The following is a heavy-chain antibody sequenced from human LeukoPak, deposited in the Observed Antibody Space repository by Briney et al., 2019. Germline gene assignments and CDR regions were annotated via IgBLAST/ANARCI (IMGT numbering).Heavy chain of an antibody. Sequence: GGSLRLSCAASGFTFSTYAMTWVRQAPGKGLEWVSLVSGSGAATYYANSLEGRFAISRDNSKNTLYLQMNSLRAEDTAVYYCAKKGDYFDYWGQGTLVTVSS. J-gene: IGHJ4*02. CDR3: AKKGDYFDY. CDR2: VSGSGAAT. CDR1: GFTFSTYA. V-gene: IGHV3-23*01.